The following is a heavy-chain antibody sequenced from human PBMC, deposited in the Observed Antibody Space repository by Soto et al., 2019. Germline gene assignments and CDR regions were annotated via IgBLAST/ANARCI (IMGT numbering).Heavy chain of an antibody. CDR2: IRPNSGGT. V-gene: IGHV1-2*02. Sequence: QVQLVQSGAEVKKSGASVKVSCKASGYTFTGYYIHWGPQAPRQGPEWMGEIRPNSGGTKYAQRFQVRVTMTRDTSITTVYMELSNLSPDDTAVYYCGKGRRGDVGVFYWGQGTLVTVYS. CDR3: GKGRRGDVGVFY. J-gene: IGHJ4*02. D-gene: IGHD3-16*01. CDR1: GYTFTGYY.